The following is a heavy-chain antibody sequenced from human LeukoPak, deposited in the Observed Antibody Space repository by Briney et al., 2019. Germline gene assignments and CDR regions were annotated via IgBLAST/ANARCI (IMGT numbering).Heavy chain of an antibody. D-gene: IGHD3-3*01. V-gene: IGHV3-23*01. CDR2: ISGSGGST. CDR3: AKSTTMSGFRFNS. Sequence: GGSLRLSCAASGFTFSSYAMSWVRQAPGKGLEWVSAISGSGGSTYYADSVRGRFTISRDNSKNTLYLQTNSLRAEDTAVYYCAKSTTMSGFRFNSWGQGTLVTVSS. CDR1: GFTFSSYA. J-gene: IGHJ4*02.